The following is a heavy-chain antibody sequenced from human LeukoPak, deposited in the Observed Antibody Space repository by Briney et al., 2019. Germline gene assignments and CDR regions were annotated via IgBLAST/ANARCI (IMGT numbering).Heavy chain of an antibody. CDR2: INHRGST. V-gene: IGHV4-34*01. CDR1: GGSFSGYY. D-gene: IGHD5-12*01. CDR3: ARARATPFDY. J-gene: IGHJ4*02. Sequence: SETQSLTCAVYGGSFSGYYWSWIRQPPGKGLEWIGEINHRGSTNYNPSLKSRVTISVDTSKNQFSLKLSSVTAADTAVYYCARARATPFDYWGQGTLVTVSS.